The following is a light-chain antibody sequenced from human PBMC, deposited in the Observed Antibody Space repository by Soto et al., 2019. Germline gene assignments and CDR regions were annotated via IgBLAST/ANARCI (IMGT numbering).Light chain of an antibody. CDR2: SNN. CDR1: SSNIGSNT. J-gene: IGLJ1*01. V-gene: IGLV1-44*01. Sequence: QYVLTQPPSASGTPGQRVTISCSGSSSNIGSNTVNWYQQLPGTAPKLLIYSNNQRPSGVPDRFSGSKSGTSASLAISGLQSEDEADYYCAAWDDSLNGYVFGTATKLTVL. CDR3: AAWDDSLNGYV.